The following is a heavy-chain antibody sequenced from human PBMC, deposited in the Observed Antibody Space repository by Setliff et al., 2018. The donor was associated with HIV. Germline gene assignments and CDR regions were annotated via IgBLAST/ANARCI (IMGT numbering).Heavy chain of an antibody. Sequence: SETLSLTCTVSGYSISSGYYWGWIRQTPGKGLEWIGSIYLSGSTYYNPSLKSRVTISLDSSKNQFSLKLSSVTAADTAVYYCARTSIRSGWGRNNWFDPWGQGTLVTVSS. CDR1: GYSISSGYY. J-gene: IGHJ5*02. CDR3: ARTSIRSGWGRNNWFDP. CDR2: IYLSGST. D-gene: IGHD6-19*01. V-gene: IGHV4-38-2*02.